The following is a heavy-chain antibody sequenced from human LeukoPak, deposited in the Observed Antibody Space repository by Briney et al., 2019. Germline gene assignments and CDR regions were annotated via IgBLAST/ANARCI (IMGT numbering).Heavy chain of an antibody. D-gene: IGHD6-13*01. J-gene: IGHJ5*02. Sequence: GRSLRLSCAASGFTFSSYAMHWVRQAPGKGLEWVAVISYDGSNKYYADSVKGRFTISRDNSKNTLYLQMNSLRAEDTAVYYCARDPRGIAAAGMELDPWGQGTLVTVSS. CDR1: GFTFSSYA. V-gene: IGHV3-30-3*01. CDR2: ISYDGSNK. CDR3: ARDPRGIAAAGMELDP.